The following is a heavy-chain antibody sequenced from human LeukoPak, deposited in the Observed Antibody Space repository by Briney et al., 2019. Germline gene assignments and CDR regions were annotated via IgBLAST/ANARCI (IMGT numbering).Heavy chain of an antibody. CDR3: AKGTAMDPNWFDP. Sequence: GGSLRLSCAASGFTFSSYGMHWVRQAPGKGLEWVAVISYDGSNKYYADSVKGRFTISRDNSKNTLYLQMNSLRAEDTAVYYCAKGTAMDPNWFDPWGQGTLVTVSS. CDR1: GFTFSSYG. J-gene: IGHJ5*02. CDR2: ISYDGSNK. D-gene: IGHD5-18*01. V-gene: IGHV3-30*18.